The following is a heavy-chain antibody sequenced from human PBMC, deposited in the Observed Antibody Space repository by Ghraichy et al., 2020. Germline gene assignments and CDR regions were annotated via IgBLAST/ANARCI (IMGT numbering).Heavy chain of an antibody. CDR3: AHIVGTDAFDI. CDR1: GYTFTYRY. V-gene: IGHV1-45*02. D-gene: IGHD1-26*01. J-gene: IGHJ3*02. CDR2: ITPFNGNT. Sequence: SVKVSCKASGYTFTYRYLHWVRQAPGQALEWMGWITPFNGNTNYAQKFQDRVTITRDRSMSTAYMELSSLRSEETAMYYCAHIVGTDAFDIWGQGTMVIVSS.